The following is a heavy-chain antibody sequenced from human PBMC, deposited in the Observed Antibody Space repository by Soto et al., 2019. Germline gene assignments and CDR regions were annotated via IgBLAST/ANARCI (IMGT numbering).Heavy chain of an antibody. V-gene: IGHV3-15*07. Sequence: PGGSLRLSCAASGFTFSNAWMNWVRQAPGKGLEWVGRIKSKTDGGTTDYAAPVKGRFTISRDDSKNTLYLQMNSLKTEDTAVYYCTTAPRLRFLEWSYGMDVRGQGTTVTV. D-gene: IGHD3-3*01. CDR3: TTAPRLRFLEWSYGMDV. J-gene: IGHJ6*02. CDR1: GFTFSNAW. CDR2: IKSKTDGGTT.